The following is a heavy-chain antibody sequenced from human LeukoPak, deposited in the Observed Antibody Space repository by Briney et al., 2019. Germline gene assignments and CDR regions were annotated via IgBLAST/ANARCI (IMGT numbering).Heavy chain of an antibody. D-gene: IGHD1-26*01. CDR2: IYTSGST. Sequence: KSSETLSLTCTVSGGSISSYYWSWIRQPPGKGLEWIGRIYTSGSTNYNPSLKSRVTMSVDASKNQFSLKLNSVTAADTAVYYCASQTYRYYFDYWGQGTLVTVSS. J-gene: IGHJ4*02. CDR3: ASQTYRYYFDY. V-gene: IGHV4-4*07. CDR1: GGSISSYY.